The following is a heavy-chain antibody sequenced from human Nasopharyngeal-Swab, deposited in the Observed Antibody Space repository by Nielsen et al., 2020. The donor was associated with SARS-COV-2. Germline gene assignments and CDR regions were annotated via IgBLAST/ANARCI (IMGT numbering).Heavy chain of an antibody. CDR3: ARWVGRWEWDVNDY. D-gene: IGHD1-26*01. J-gene: IGHJ4*02. Sequence: SETLSLTCTVSGGSISSSSYYWGWIRQPPGKGLEWIGSIYYSGSTYYNPSLKSRVTISVDTSKSQFSLKLSSVTAADTAVYYCARWVGRWEWDVNDYWGQGTLVTVSS. V-gene: IGHV4-39*01. CDR1: GGSISSSSYY. CDR2: IYYSGST.